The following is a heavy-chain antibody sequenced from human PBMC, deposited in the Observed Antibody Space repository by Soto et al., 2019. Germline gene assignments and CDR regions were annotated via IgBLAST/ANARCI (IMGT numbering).Heavy chain of an antibody. V-gene: IGHV3-74*01. CDR1: GFTFSNYW. J-gene: IGHJ4*02. CDR3: ARETRYDSSGYYYEGFDY. CDR2: INSDGSST. Sequence: EVQLVESGGGLVQPGGSLRLSCAASGFTFSNYWMHWVRQAPGKGLVWVLRINSDGSSTSYADFVKGRFTISRDNAKNTLSLQMTSLRAEDTAVYYCARETRYDSSGYYYEGFDYWGQGTLVTVSS. D-gene: IGHD3-22*01.